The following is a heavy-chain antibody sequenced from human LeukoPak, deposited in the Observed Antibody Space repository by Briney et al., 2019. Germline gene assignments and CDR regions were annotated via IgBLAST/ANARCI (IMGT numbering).Heavy chain of an antibody. Sequence: GGSLRLSCAASGFTFSSYEMNWVRQAPGKGLEWVSYISSSGSTIYYADSVKGRFTISRDNAKNSLYLQMNSLRAEDTAVYYCARDTITMVRGVILPYYFDYWGQGTLVTVSS. D-gene: IGHD3-10*01. CDR2: ISSSGSTI. CDR3: ARDTITMVRGVILPYYFDY. J-gene: IGHJ4*02. CDR1: GFTFSSYE. V-gene: IGHV3-48*03.